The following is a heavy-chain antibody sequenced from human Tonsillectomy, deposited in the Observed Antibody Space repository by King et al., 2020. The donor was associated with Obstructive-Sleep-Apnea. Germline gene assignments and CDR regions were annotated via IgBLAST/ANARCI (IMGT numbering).Heavy chain of an antibody. CDR1: GSSISSYY. CDR2: IYDSANT. V-gene: IGHV4-59*01. Sequence: VQLQESGPGLVKPSETLSLTCTVSGSSISSYYWSWIRQPPGKALEWIGYIYDSANTDSNPSLKSRVTILADTPKNQFSLKLSSVTAADTAVYYCAGGYHYDSSGIYSPFDYWGQGTLVTVSS. J-gene: IGHJ4*02. D-gene: IGHD3-22*01. CDR3: AGGYHYDSSGIYSPFDY.